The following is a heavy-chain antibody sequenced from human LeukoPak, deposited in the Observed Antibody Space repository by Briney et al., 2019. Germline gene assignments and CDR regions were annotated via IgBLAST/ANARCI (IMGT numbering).Heavy chain of an antibody. Sequence: GGSLRLSCAASGITVRSNYMSWVRQAPGKGLEWVSVIYSGGSTYYADSVKGRFTISRDNSKNTLCLHMNRLRAEDTAVYYCAREGLAEGGAFDIWGQGTMATVSS. CDR1: GITVRSNY. CDR2: IYSGGST. CDR3: AREGLAEGGAFDI. D-gene: IGHD1-26*01. V-gene: IGHV3-66*01. J-gene: IGHJ3*02.